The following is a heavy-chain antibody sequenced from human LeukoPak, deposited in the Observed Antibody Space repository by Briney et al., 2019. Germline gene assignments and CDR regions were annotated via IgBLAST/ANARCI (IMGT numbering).Heavy chain of an antibody. D-gene: IGHD2-2*01. J-gene: IGHJ3*02. Sequence: GGSLRLSCAASGFTFDDYAMHWVRQAPGKGLEWVSGVSWNSVSLDYADSVKGRFTISRDNAKNSLYLQMNSLRAEDTALYYCAEENIYCSGTSCYHDAFDIWGQGTMVTVSS. V-gene: IGHV3-9*01. CDR3: AEENIYCSGTSCYHDAFDI. CDR1: GFTFDDYA. CDR2: VSWNSVSL.